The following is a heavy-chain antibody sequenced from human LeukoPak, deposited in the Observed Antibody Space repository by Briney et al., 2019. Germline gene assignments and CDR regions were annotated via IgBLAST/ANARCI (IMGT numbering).Heavy chain of an antibody. J-gene: IGHJ5*02. Sequence: PSQTLSLTCAVSGGSISSGGYSWSWTRQPPGKGLEWNGYIYHSGSTYYNPSLKSRVTISLDRSQNQFSLKLTSVTAADTAVYYCARRGYSVNWFDPWGQGTLVTVSS. CDR2: IYHSGST. D-gene: IGHD5-12*01. CDR3: ARRGYSVNWFDP. V-gene: IGHV4-30-2*01. CDR1: GGSISSGGYS.